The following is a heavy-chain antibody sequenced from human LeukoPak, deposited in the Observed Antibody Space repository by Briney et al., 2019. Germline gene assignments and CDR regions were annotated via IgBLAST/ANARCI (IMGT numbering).Heavy chain of an antibody. CDR3: ARGKSGVVDY. CDR1: GFTFSPYW. V-gene: IGHV3-74*01. D-gene: IGHD3-3*01. J-gene: IGHJ4*02. Sequence: GGSLRLSCAASGFTFSPYWMHWVRQAPGKGLVWVSRINGDGSSTSYAVSVKGRVTISRDNAKNTLYLQMNSLRAEDTAVFYCARGKSGVVDYWGQGTLVTVSS. CDR2: INGDGSST.